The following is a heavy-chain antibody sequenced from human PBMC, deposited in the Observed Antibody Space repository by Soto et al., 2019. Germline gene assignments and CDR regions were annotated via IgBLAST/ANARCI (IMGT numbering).Heavy chain of an antibody. CDR2: INHSGST. D-gene: IGHD2-15*01. CDR1: GGSFSGYY. V-gene: IGHV4-34*01. J-gene: IGHJ4*02. Sequence: SETLSLSCAVYGGSFSGYYWSWIRQPPGKGLEWIGEINHSGSTNYNPSLKSRVTISVDTSKNQFSLKLSSVTAADTAVYYCARRKGYCSGGSCYSRASFDYWGQGTLVTVSS. CDR3: ARRKGYCSGGSCYSRASFDY.